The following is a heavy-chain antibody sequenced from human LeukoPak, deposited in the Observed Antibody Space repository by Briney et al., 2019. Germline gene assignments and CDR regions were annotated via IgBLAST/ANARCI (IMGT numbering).Heavy chain of an antibody. CDR3: AKDDGDYV. Sequence: GGSLRLSCAASEFTFSNFGMHSVRQAPGKGLEWVAFIRYDGSFKSSVDSVKGRLTISRDNSKNTLHLLMISLRAEARAVYHCAKDDGDYVWGEGTRVTVSS. CDR2: IRYDGSFK. J-gene: IGHJ4*02. D-gene: IGHD4-17*01. CDR1: EFTFSNFG. V-gene: IGHV3-30*02.